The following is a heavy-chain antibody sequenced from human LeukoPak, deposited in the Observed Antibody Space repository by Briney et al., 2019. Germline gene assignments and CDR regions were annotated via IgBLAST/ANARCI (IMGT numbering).Heavy chain of an antibody. CDR1: GGSISSYY. Sequence: SETLSLTCTVSGGSISSYYWSWIRQPPGKGLEWIGYIYYSGSTNYNPSLKSRVTISVDTSKNQFSLKLSSVTAADTAVYYCARLVGATGDFDYWGQGTLVTVSS. CDR2: IYYSGST. D-gene: IGHD1-26*01. J-gene: IGHJ4*02. CDR3: ARLVGATGDFDY. V-gene: IGHV4-59*01.